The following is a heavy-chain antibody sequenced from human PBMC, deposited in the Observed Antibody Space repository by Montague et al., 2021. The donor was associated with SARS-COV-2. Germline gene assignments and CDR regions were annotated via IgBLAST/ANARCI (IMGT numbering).Heavy chain of an antibody. CDR2: IYYSGST. Sequence: SETLSLTCTVACGSISSSGYYWVWIRQPPGKGLEWIGSIYYSGSTYYNPSLKSRVTISVDTSKNQFSLKLSSVTAADTAVYYCARFPTSYYYDSKAAPATPDAFDIWGQGTMVTVSS. D-gene: IGHD3-22*01. CDR1: CGSISSSGYY. V-gene: IGHV4-39*01. J-gene: IGHJ3*02. CDR3: ARFPTSYYYDSKAAPATPDAFDI.